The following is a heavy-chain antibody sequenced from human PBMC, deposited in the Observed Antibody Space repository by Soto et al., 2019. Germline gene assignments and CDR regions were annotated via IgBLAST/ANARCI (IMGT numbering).Heavy chain of an antibody. Sequence: EVQLVESGGGLVKPGGSLRLSCAASGFTFSNAWMSWVRQAPGKGLEWVGRIKSKTDAGTTDYAAPVKGRFTISRDDSKNTLYLHMNSLKTEDTAVYYCTTDKAGYCSSTSCSHYYYYYGMDVWGQGTTVTVSS. V-gene: IGHV3-15*01. CDR2: IKSKTDAGTT. J-gene: IGHJ6*02. CDR3: TTDKAGYCSSTSCSHYYYYYGMDV. CDR1: GFTFSNAW. D-gene: IGHD2-2*03.